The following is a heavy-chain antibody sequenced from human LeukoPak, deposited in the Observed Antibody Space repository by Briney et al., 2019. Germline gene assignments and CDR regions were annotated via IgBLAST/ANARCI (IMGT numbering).Heavy chain of an antibody. CDR3: ARDTRITVIQSPGAFDI. Sequence: PGGSLRLSCAASGFTFSGYGMNWVRQAPGKGLEWVSYISSNSRSIDYADSVKGRFTISRDNTKNSLYLQMTSLRAEDTAVYYCARDTRITVIQSPGAFDIWGQGTMVTVAS. J-gene: IGHJ3*02. CDR2: ISSNSRSI. CDR1: GFTFSGYG. D-gene: IGHD3-22*01. V-gene: IGHV3-48*04.